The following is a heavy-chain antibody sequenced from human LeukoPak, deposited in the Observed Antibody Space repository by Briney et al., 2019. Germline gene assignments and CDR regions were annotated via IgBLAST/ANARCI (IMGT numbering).Heavy chain of an antibody. D-gene: IGHD6-19*01. J-gene: IGHJ4*02. CDR3: ARGYSSGWYVNYFDY. CDR2: IYYSGST. Sequence: KPSETLSLTCTVSGGSISSYYWSWIRQPPGKGLEWIGYIYYSGSTDYNPSLKSRVTISVDTSKNQFSLKLSSVTAADTAVYYCARGYSSGWYVNYFDYWGQGTLVTVSS. V-gene: IGHV4-59*01. CDR1: GGSISSYY.